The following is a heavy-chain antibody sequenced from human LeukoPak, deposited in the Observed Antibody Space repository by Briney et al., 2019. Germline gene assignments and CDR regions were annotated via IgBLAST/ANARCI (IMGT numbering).Heavy chain of an antibody. Sequence: SETLSLTCTVSGDSITSSAYCWGWIRQPAGKALEWIGRIYSSGSTNYSPSLKSRVTMSVDTSKNQFSLKLSSVTAADTAVYYCAKDLLHRGYAFDIWAEGQWSPSLQ. CDR3: AKDLLHRGYAFDI. J-gene: IGHJ3*02. V-gene: IGHV4-61*02. CDR1: GDSITSSAYC. D-gene: IGHD3-22*01. CDR2: IYSSGST.